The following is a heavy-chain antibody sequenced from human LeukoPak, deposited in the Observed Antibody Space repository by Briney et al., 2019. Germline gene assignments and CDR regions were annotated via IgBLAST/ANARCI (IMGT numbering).Heavy chain of an antibody. CDR2: IYTSGSA. D-gene: IGHD4-11*01. CDR3: ARVYYSDYSFDY. V-gene: IGHV4-4*07. Sequence: PSETLSLTCTVSGASISSHFWSWIRQPAGKGLEWIGRIYTSGSANSNPFLKSRVTMSVDTSKNQFSLKLSSVTAADTAVYYCARVYYSDYSFDYWGLGTLVTVSS. J-gene: IGHJ4*02. CDR1: GASISSHF.